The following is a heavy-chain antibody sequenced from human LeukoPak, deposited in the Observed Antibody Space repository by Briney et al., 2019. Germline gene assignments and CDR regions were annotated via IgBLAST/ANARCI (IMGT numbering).Heavy chain of an antibody. V-gene: IGHV4-38-2*02. CDR1: GYSISSGYY. CDR2: IYHNGNT. Sequence: TSETLSLTCTVSGYSISSGYYWAWIRPPPGKGLEWIGNIYHNGNTYYNPSLKSRVTISVDTSKNQFYLKLNSVTAADTAVYYCARQGGGYCSSTRCYSALDIWGQGTMVTVSS. D-gene: IGHD2-2*02. J-gene: IGHJ3*02. CDR3: ARQGGGYCSSTRCYSALDI.